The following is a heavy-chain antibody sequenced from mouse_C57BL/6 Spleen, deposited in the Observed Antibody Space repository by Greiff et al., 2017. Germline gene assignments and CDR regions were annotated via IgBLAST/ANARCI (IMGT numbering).Heavy chain of an antibody. V-gene: IGHV14-4*01. D-gene: IGHD1-3*01. Sequence: VQLKQSGAELVRPGASVKLSCTASGFNIKDDYMHWVKKRPEQGLEWIGWIDPENGDTEYASKFQGKATITADTSSNTAYLQLSSLTSEDTAVYNCARYTGSGWFAYWGERTLVTVSA. CDR1: GFNIKDDY. CDR2: IDPENGDT. CDR3: ARYTGSGWFAY. J-gene: IGHJ3*01.